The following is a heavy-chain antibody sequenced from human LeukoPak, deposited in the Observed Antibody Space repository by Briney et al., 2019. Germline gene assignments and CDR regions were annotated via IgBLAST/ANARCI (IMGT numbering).Heavy chain of an antibody. CDR3: ARGREVRLGGNWFDP. Sequence: PSETLSLTCAVYGGSFSGYYWTRIRQPPGKGLEWIGEIIHSGSTNYNPSLKSRVTISVDTSKNQFSLKLSSVTAADTAVYYCARGREVRLGGNWFDPWGQGTLVTVSS. V-gene: IGHV4-34*01. CDR1: GGSFSGYY. CDR2: IIHSGST. D-gene: IGHD3-16*01. J-gene: IGHJ5*02.